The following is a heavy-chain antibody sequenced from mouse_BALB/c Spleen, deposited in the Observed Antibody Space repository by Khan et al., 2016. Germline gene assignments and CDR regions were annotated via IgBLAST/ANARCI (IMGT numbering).Heavy chain of an antibody. V-gene: IGHV3-2*02. J-gene: IGHJ1*01. CDR1: GYSITSDYA. CDR3: TRSPTATRSFDV. D-gene: IGHD1-2*01. Sequence: EVQLQESGPGLVKPSQSLSLTCTVTGYSITSDYAWNWIRQLPGNKLEWMGYIRYSGSTTYNPSLKSRISIARDTSKNQFFLQLYSVTTEDTATYYCTRSPTATRSFDVWGAGTTVTVSS. CDR2: IRYSGST.